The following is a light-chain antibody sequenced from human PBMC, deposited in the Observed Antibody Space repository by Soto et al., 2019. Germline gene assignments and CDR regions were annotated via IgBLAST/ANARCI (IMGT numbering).Light chain of an antibody. J-gene: IGKJ1*01. CDR1: QSISNY. CDR2: AAS. CDR3: QQSFSPLWT. Sequence: DIQMTQSPSSLSASVGDRGTITCRASQSISNYLNWYQQKPGKAPKLLIYAASSMQSGVPSRFSGSGSETDFNLTISSLQPDDSATYYGQQSFSPLWTFGQGTKVEV. V-gene: IGKV1-39*01.